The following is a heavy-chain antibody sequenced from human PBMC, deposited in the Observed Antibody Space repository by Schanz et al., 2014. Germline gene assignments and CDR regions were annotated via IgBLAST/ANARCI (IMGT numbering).Heavy chain of an antibody. J-gene: IGHJ6*03. CDR3: ARDGDRFYHNYYMDV. CDR1: GFTFSSYA. Sequence: VQLLESGGGVVQPGRSLRLSCAASGFTFSSYAMHWVRQPAGKGLEWVAVIWNNGVTKYYADSVRGRFTISRDRFQNTLYLRMSSLRAEDTAVYYCARDGDRFYHNYYMDVWGKGTTVTGSS. V-gene: IGHV3-33*08. D-gene: IGHD4-17*01. CDR2: IWNNGVTK.